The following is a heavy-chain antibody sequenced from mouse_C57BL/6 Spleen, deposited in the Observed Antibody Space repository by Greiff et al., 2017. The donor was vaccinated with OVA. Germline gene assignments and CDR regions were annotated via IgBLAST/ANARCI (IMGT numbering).Heavy chain of an antibody. J-gene: IGHJ1*03. V-gene: IGHV1-54*01. CDR1: GYAFTNYL. Sequence: QVQLQQSGAELVRPGTSVKVSCKASGYAFTNYLIEWVKQRPGQGLEWIGVINPGSGGTNYNEKFKGKATLTADKSSSTAYMQLSSLTSEDSAVYFCARSSYEGWYFDVWGTGTTVTVSS. CDR3: ARSSYEGWYFDV. CDR2: INPGSGGT. D-gene: IGHD2-10*01.